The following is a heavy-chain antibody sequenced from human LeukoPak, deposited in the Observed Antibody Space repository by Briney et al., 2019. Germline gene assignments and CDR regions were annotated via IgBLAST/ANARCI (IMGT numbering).Heavy chain of an antibody. V-gene: IGHV1-2*02. D-gene: IGHD3-22*01. J-gene: IGHJ4*02. CDR3: ASPGFRYYDSSGYTSLGY. CDR1: GYTFTGYY. CDR2: INPNSGGT. Sequence: APVKVSCKASGYTFTGYYMHWVRQAPGQGLEWMGWINPNSGGTNYAQKFQGRVTMTRDTSISTAYMELSRLRSDDTAVYYCASPGFRYYDSSGYTSLGYWGQGTLVTVSS.